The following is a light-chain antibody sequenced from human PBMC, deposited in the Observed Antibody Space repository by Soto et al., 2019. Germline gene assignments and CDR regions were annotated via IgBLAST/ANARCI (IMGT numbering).Light chain of an antibody. CDR2: AAS. CDR1: QSITYY. J-gene: IGKJ1*01. CDR3: QQSYSTPWT. V-gene: IGKV1-39*01. Sequence: DIQMTQSPSSLSASVGDRVTITCRAGQSITYYLNWYQQKPGKAPKLLIYAASTLQSGVPSRFSGSGSGTDLSLTIGSLQPEDFATYYCQQSYSTPWTFGQGTKVEIK.